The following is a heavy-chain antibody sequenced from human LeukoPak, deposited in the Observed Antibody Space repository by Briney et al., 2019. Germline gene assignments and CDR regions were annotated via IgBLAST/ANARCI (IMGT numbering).Heavy chain of an antibody. CDR2: MNPNSGNT. CDR3: ARGRTMVRGVIRNYYYGMDV. V-gene: IGHV1-8*01. Sequence: ASVNVSCKASGYTFTSYDINWVRQATGQGLEWMGWMNPNSGNTGYAQKFQGRVTMTRNTSISTAYMELSSLRSEDTAVYYCARGRTMVRGVIRNYYYGMDVWGQGTTVTVSS. D-gene: IGHD3-10*01. CDR1: GYTFTSYD. J-gene: IGHJ6*02.